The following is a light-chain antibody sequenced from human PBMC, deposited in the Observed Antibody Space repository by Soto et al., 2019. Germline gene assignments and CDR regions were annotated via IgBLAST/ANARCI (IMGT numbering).Light chain of an antibody. CDR2: GAS. CDR1: QSVSSY. CDR3: QQYGNSPIT. Sequence: EIVLTQSPANLSLSPGERATLSCRASQSVSSYLAWYQQKPGQAPRLLIYGASNRATGIPDRFSGSGSGTDFTLTISRLEPEDFAVYYCQQYGNSPITFGQGTRLEI. V-gene: IGKV3-20*01. J-gene: IGKJ5*01.